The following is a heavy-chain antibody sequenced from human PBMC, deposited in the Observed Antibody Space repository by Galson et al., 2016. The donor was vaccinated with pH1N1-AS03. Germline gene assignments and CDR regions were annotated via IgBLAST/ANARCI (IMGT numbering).Heavy chain of an antibody. CDR3: ARVRLPLKFFDP. Sequence: ETLSLTCTVAGDSISGLYWTWIRQVPGRGLEWIGQIHSSGATMQNPSLKSRVAISMDTSRKEVYLQLTSLTAADSAFYYCARVRLPLKFFDPWGQGTLVTVSS. CDR1: GDSISGLY. CDR2: IHSSGAT. J-gene: IGHJ5*02. V-gene: IGHV4-4*08.